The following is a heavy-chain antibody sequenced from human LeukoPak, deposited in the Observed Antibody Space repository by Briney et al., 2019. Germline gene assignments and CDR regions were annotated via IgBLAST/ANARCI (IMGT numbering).Heavy chain of an antibody. CDR1: GYTFTSYA. CDR2: INTNTGNP. V-gene: IGHV7-4-1*02. CDR3: ARELGGSYSLGGVGY. J-gene: IGHJ4*02. D-gene: IGHD1-26*01. Sequence: RASANVSCKASGYTFTSYAMNWVRQDPGQGLEWMGWINTNTGNPTYAQGFTGRFVFSLDTSVSTAYLQISSLKAEDTAVYYCARELGGSYSLGGVGYWGQGTLVTVSS.